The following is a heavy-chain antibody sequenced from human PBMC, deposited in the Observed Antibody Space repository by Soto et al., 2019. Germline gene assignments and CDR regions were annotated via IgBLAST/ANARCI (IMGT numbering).Heavy chain of an antibody. CDR1: GFTFSSYG. CDR2: IWYDGSNK. D-gene: IGHD3-22*01. Sequence: QVQLVESGGGVVQPGRSLRLSCAASGFTFSSYGMHWVRQAPGKGLEWVAVIWYDGSNKYYADSVKGRFTISRDNSKNTLYLQMNSLRAEDTAVYYCARDYYHDSSGYLGGYFQHWGQGTLVTVSS. J-gene: IGHJ1*01. V-gene: IGHV3-33*01. CDR3: ARDYYHDSSGYLGGYFQH.